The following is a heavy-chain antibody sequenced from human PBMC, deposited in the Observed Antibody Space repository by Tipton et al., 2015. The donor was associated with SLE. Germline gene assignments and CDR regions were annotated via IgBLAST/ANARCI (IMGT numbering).Heavy chain of an antibody. V-gene: IGHV4-38-2*01. CDR1: DYSISSGYY. D-gene: IGHD3-10*01. J-gene: IGHJ4*01. CDR2: IYHSGIT. CDR3: ARGAKERRTLVRVRPYYFDD. Sequence: TLSLTCAVSDYSISSGYYWGWLRRPPGGGLEWIGNIYHSGITYYTPDLKSRATISVDTSNNHLSLKLTSVTAADTAVYYCARGAKERRTLVRVRPYYFDDWGQGSLVTVSS.